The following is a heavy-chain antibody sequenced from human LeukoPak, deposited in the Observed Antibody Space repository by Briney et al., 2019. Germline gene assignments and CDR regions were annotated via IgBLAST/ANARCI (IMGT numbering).Heavy chain of an antibody. V-gene: IGHV3-30*18. CDR2: ISYDGSNK. J-gene: IGHJ4*02. CDR3: AKDEGSGWSEKYYFDY. Sequence: GGSLRLSCAASGFTFSSYGMHWVRQAPGKGLEWVAVISYDGSNKYYADSVKGRFTISRDNSKNTLYLQMNSLRAEDTAVYYCAKDEGSGWSEKYYFDYWGQGTLVTVSS. CDR1: GFTFSSYG. D-gene: IGHD6-19*01.